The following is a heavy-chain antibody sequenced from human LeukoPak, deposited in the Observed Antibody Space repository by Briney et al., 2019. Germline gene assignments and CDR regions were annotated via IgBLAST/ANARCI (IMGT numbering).Heavy chain of an antibody. CDR2: ISYDGSNK. CDR3: ARQIFANPGDI. Sequence: GRSLRLSCAASGFTFSSYGMHWVRQTPGKGLEWVAVISYDGSNKFYADSVKGRFTISRDNAKNSLYLQMNSLRAEDTAVYYCARQIFANPGDIWGQGTMVTVSS. CDR1: GFTFSSYG. V-gene: IGHV3-30*03. D-gene: IGHD3-9*01. J-gene: IGHJ3*02.